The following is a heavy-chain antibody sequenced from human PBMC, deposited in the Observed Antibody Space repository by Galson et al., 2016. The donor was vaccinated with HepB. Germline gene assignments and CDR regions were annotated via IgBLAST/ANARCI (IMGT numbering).Heavy chain of an antibody. Sequence: SLRLSCATSGFTFSDYPMYWIRQAPGEGLEWVARISHDAIHTSYADSLKGRFTISRDNAKNTLYLQMNSLRAEDTAVYYCAGSVRGSGSPPGGYWGQGTLVTVSS. CDR1: GFTFSDYP. CDR2: ISHDAIHT. V-gene: IGHV3-30-3*01. CDR3: AGSVRGSGSPPGGY. J-gene: IGHJ4*02. D-gene: IGHD3-10*01.